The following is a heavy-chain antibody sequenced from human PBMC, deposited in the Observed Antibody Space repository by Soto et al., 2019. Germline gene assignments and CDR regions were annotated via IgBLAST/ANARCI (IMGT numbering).Heavy chain of an antibody. CDR3: PKGCAGDRFEGPFEY. CDR2: ISGSGGST. J-gene: IGHJ4*02. D-gene: IGHD3-3*01. Sequence: GGSLRLSCAASGFTFSSYAMSWVRQAPGKGLEWVSAISGSGGSTYYADSVKGRSTISRDNSKNTLYLQMNSLRAEDTAVYYCPKGCAGDRFEGPFEYWGQGTLVTVSP. CDR1: GFTFSSYA. V-gene: IGHV3-23*01.